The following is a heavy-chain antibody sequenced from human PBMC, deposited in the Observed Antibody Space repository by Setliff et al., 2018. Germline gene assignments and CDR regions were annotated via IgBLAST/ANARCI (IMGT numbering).Heavy chain of an antibody. D-gene: IGHD5-12*01. J-gene: IGHJ1*01. V-gene: IGHV1-69*05. CDR3: ARGNPAERYEY. CDR2: IMPVFGTP. Sequence: ASVKVSCKASGGTFRDFAISWVRQAPGQGLEWMGGIMPVFGTPDYAQNFQGRLTVTTDTSTSTAYMELSSLRFGDTAVYYCARGNPAERYEYWGQGTLVTVSS. CDR1: GGTFRDFA.